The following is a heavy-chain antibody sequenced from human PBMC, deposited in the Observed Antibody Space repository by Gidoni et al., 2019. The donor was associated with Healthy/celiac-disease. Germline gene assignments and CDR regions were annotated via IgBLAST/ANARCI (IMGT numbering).Heavy chain of an antibody. CDR2: ISSSSSYI. D-gene: IGHD2-21*01. CDR1: GFTFSSYS. J-gene: IGHJ4*02. CDR3: ARDKVRRNYFDY. Sequence: EVQLVESGGGLVKPGGSLRLSCAASGFTFSSYSMNWVRQAPGKGLEWVSSISSSSSYIYYADSVKGRFTISRDNAKNSLYLQMNSLRAEDTAVYYCARDKVRRNYFDYWGQGTLVTVSS. V-gene: IGHV3-21*01.